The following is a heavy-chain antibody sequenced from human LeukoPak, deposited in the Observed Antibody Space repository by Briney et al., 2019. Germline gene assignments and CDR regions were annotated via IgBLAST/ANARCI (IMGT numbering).Heavy chain of an antibody. Sequence: GGSLRLSCAASGFTFSSYGMNWVRQAPGKGLEWVSSISSSSSYIYYADSVKGRFTISRDNSKNTLYLQMNSLRAEDTAVYYCAKDAGRIAVAAYYFDYWGQGTLVTVSS. CDR1: GFTFSSYG. CDR3: AKDAGRIAVAAYYFDY. CDR2: ISSSSSYI. V-gene: IGHV3-21*01. D-gene: IGHD6-19*01. J-gene: IGHJ4*02.